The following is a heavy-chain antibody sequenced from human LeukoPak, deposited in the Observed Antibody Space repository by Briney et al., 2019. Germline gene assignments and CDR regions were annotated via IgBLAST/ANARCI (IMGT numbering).Heavy chain of an antibody. CDR3: ARATYYDFWSGYYKGIDY. V-gene: IGHV1-8*01. Sequence: SGNTGYPQKFQGRVTMTRNTSISTAYMELSSLRSEDTAVYYCARATYYDFWSGYYKGIDYWGQGTLVTVSS. D-gene: IGHD3-3*01. CDR2: SGNT. J-gene: IGHJ4*02.